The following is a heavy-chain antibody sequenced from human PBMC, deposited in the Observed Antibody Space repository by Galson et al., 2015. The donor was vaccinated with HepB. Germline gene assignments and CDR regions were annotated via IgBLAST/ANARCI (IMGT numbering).Heavy chain of an antibody. V-gene: IGHV3-30*04. Sequence: SLRLSCAASGFTFSSYAMHWVRQAPGKGLEWVAVISYDGSNKYYADSVKGRFTISRDNSKNTLYLQMNSLRAEDTAVYYCARDRKKAFDIWGQGTMVTVSS. J-gene: IGHJ3*02. CDR2: ISYDGSNK. CDR3: ARDRKKAFDI. CDR1: GFTFSSYA.